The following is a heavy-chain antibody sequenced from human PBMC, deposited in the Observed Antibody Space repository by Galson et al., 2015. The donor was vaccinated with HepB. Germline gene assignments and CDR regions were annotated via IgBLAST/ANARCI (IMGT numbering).Heavy chain of an antibody. Sequence: SLRLSCAASGFNFSDYYMSWIRPTPEKGLEWLSYISMSSGHTNYAGAVKGRFTISRDNPKNTLFLQMTNLSAEDTAVYYCATYRFLSTSTGRFFRHWGQGTLVTVSS. CDR3: ATYRFLSTSTGRFFRH. V-gene: IGHV3-11*06. J-gene: IGHJ1*01. CDR2: ISMSSGHT. D-gene: IGHD2/OR15-2a*01. CDR1: GFNFSDYY.